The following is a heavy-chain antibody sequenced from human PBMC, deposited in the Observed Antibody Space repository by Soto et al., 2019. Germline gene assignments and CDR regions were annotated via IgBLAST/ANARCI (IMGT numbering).Heavy chain of an antibody. D-gene: IGHD3-16*01. V-gene: IGHV3-13*01. Sequence: EVQLVESGGGLVQPGGSLRLSCAASGFTFSSYDMHWVRQATGKGLEWVSAIGTAGDTYYPGSVKGRFNISRENAKNSLYLQMNSLRAEDTAVYYCARAPGGYYYYGMDVWGQGTTVTVSS. CDR3: ARAPGGYYYYGMDV. J-gene: IGHJ6*02. CDR2: IGTAGDT. CDR1: GFTFSSYD.